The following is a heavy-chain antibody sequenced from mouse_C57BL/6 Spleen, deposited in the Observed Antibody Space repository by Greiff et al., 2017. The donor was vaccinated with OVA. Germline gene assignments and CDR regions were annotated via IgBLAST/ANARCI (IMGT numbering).Heavy chain of an antibody. J-gene: IGHJ4*01. CDR1: GFSLTSYG. CDR2: IWRGGST. D-gene: IGHD1-1*01. CDR3: AKNRDHITTVVMDY. V-gene: IGHV2-5*01. Sequence: VKLVESGPGLVQPSQSLSITCTVSGFSLTSYGVHWVRQSPGKGLEWLGVIWRGGSTDYNAAFMSRLSITKDNSKSQVFFKMNSLQADDTAIYYCAKNRDHITTVVMDYWGQGTSVTVSS.